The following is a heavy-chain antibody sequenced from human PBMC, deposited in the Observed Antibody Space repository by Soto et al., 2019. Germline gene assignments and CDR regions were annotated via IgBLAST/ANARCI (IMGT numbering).Heavy chain of an antibody. V-gene: IGHV3-23*01. CDR2: INGSGVST. Sequence: PGGSLRLSCAASGFTFSSYAMSWVRQAPGKGLEWVSAINGSGVSTYYADSVKGRFTISRDNSKNTLYLQMNSLRAEDTAVYYCAKSPGMYYYDSSGYYHYDDWGQGTLVTVSS. CDR1: GFTFSSYA. J-gene: IGHJ4*02. CDR3: AKSPGMYYYDSSGYYHYDD. D-gene: IGHD3-22*01.